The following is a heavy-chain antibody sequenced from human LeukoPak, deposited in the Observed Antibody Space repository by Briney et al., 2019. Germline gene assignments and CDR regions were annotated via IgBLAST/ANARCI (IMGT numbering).Heavy chain of an antibody. CDR2: IYSGGST. D-gene: IGHD1-14*01. CDR3: ARSGTGGLAFDI. V-gene: IGHV3-53*01. J-gene: IGHJ3*02. CDR1: GFTVSSNY. Sequence: AGGSLRLSCAASGFTVSSNYMSWVRQAPGKGLEWVSLIYSGGSTYYADSVKGRFTISRDNSKNTVYLQMNSLRAEDTAVYYCARSGTGGLAFDIWGQGTMVTVSS.